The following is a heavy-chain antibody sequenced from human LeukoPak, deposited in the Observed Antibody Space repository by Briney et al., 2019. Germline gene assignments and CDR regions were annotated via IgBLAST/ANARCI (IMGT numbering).Heavy chain of an antibody. CDR3: ARGFGAGGISYYYMDV. CDR2: IRSSSSSSSTI. V-gene: IGHV3-48*01. Sequence: GGSLRLSCAASGSTFSSYSMNWVRQAPGKGLEWVSYIRSSSSSSSTIYYADSVKGRFTISRDNAKNSLYLQMNSLRAEDSAVYSCARGFGAGGISYYYMDVWGKGTTVTVSS. CDR1: GSTFSSYS. J-gene: IGHJ6*03. D-gene: IGHD3-3*01.